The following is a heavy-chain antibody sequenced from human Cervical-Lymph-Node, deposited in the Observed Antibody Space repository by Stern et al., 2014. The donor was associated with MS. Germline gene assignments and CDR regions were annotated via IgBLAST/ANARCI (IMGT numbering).Heavy chain of an antibody. CDR2: ISGRGGSI. CDR3: AKQYFDSSGYSYYYGMDV. D-gene: IGHD3-22*01. Sequence: EVQLVESGGDLVQPGGSLRLSCAASGFTFNKYAMNWVRQAPGKGLDWVSTISGRGGSIYCADSVKCRFTISRDNSENTLYLQMHSLRAEDTAIYYCAKQYFDSSGYSYYYGMDVWGQGTTVTVSS. V-gene: IGHV3-23*04. CDR1: GFTFNKYA. J-gene: IGHJ6*02.